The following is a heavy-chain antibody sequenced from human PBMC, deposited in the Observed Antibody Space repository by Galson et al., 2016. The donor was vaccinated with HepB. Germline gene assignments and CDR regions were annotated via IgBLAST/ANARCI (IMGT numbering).Heavy chain of an antibody. Sequence: SLRLSCAASGFTFSTYWMSWVRQAPGKGLEWVANIKQDGSEKYYVDSVKGRFTISRDNAKNSLYLQMNSLRAEDTSVYYCARSDFDTLTGYFYGLDVWGQGTTVTVSS. CDR2: IKQDGSEK. V-gene: IGHV3-7*04. D-gene: IGHD3-9*01. CDR1: GFTFSTYW. CDR3: ARSDFDTLTGYFYGLDV. J-gene: IGHJ6*02.